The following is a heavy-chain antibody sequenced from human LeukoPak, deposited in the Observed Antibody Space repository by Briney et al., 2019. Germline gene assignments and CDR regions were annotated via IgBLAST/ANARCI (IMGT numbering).Heavy chain of an antibody. Sequence: GGSLRLSCAASGFTFSSYAMHWVRQAPGKGLEWVTFIRYDGSHEYYADSVKGRFTISRDNSKNTLYLQMNSLRVEDTAVYYCARGHYDILTPFDYWGQGTLVTVSS. V-gene: IGHV3-30*02. CDR3: ARGHYDILTPFDY. CDR2: IRYDGSHE. D-gene: IGHD3-9*01. CDR1: GFTFSSYA. J-gene: IGHJ4*02.